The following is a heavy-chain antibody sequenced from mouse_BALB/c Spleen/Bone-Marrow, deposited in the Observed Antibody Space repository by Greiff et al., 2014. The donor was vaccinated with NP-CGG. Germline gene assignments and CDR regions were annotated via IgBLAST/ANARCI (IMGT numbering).Heavy chain of an antibody. CDR2: INPSNGRT. V-gene: IGHV1S81*02. CDR1: GYTFTSYW. CDR3: ARERYDYDWKDY. D-gene: IGHD2-4*01. J-gene: IGHJ2*01. Sequence: VQLQQSGAELVKPGASVKLSCKVSGYTFTSYWMHWVKQRPGQGLEWIGEINPSNGRTNYNEKFKSKATLTVDKSSSTAYMQLSSLTSEDSAVYYCARERYDYDWKDYWGQGTTLTVSS.